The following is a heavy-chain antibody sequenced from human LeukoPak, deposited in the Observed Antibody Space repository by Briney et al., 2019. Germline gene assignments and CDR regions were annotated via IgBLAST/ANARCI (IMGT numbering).Heavy chain of an antibody. Sequence: GGSLRLSCAASGFTFSTYWMHWVRQAPGKGRVWVSRIKSDGGTNYADSVKGRFTISRDNAKKTVPLQMNSLRPEDTGVYYCARAPSEIGGYYPEYFRHWGQGTLVTVSS. CDR1: GFTFSTYW. D-gene: IGHD3-22*01. V-gene: IGHV3-74*01. CDR2: IKSDGGT. CDR3: ARAPSEIGGYYPEYFRH. J-gene: IGHJ1*01.